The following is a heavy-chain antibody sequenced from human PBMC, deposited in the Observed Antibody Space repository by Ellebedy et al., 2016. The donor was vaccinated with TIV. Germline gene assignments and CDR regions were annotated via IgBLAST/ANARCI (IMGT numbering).Heavy chain of an antibody. J-gene: IGHJ6*02. V-gene: IGHV4-30-4*01. CDR2: MYYSGST. D-gene: IGHD6-19*01. Sequence: LRLXXTVSGGSINSYDHYWSWIRQPPGKGLEWLGSMYYSGSTYFNPSLRSRVTMSVDTSKNQFSLKLTSVTAADTAVYYCARERSSSGGRNYFGIDVWGQGTTVTVSS. CDR1: GGSINSYDHY. CDR3: ARERSSSGGRNYFGIDV.